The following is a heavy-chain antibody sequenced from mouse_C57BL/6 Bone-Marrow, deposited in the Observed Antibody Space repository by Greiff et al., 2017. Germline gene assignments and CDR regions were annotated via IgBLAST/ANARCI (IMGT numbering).Heavy chain of an antibody. CDR2: IYPGNGDT. J-gene: IGHJ4*01. Sequence: QVQLQQSGAELVRPGASVKMSCKASGYTFTSYNMHWVKQTPRQGLEWIGAIYPGNGDTSYNQKFKGKATLTVDTSSSTAYMQLSSLTSEDAAVYFCARNAGCLQDYYAMDYWGQGTSVTVSS. D-gene: IGHD6-5*01. CDR3: ARNAGCLQDYYAMDY. V-gene: IGHV1-12*01. CDR1: GYTFTSYN.